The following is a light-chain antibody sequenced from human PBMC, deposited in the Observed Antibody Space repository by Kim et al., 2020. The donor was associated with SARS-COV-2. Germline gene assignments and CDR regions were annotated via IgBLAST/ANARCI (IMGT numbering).Light chain of an antibody. J-gene: IGKJ2*01. CDR1: QSVSSSY. Sequence: EIVLTQSPGTLSLSPGERATLSCRASQSVSSSYLAWYQQKPGQAPRLLIYGASSRATGIPDRFSGSGSGTDFTLTISRLEPEDFAVYYCQQYGSAYTLGKETKLEI. CDR3: QQYGSAYT. CDR2: GAS. V-gene: IGKV3-20*01.